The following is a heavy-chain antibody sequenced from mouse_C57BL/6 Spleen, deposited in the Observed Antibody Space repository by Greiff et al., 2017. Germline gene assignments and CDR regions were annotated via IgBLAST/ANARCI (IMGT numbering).Heavy chain of an antibody. J-gene: IGHJ4*01. CDR3: ARRDSDYAMDY. CDR2: INPSSGYT. Sequence: VMLVESGAELAKPGASVKLSCKASGYTFTSYWMHWVKQRPGQGLEWIGYINPSSGYTKYNQKFKDKATLTADKSSSTAYMHLSSLTYEDSAVYYCARRDSDYAMDYWGQGTSVTVSS. V-gene: IGHV1-7*01. CDR1: GYTFTSYW.